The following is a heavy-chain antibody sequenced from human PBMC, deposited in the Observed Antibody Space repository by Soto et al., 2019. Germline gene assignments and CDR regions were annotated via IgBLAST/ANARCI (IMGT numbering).Heavy chain of an antibody. CDR2: IYYSGST. CDR3: ARGYYYDSSGYYFDY. D-gene: IGHD3-22*01. V-gene: IGHV4-59*08. J-gene: IGHJ4*02. CDR1: GGSISSYY. Sequence: PSETLSLTCTVSGGSISSYYWSWIRQPPWKGLEWIGYIYYSGSTNYNPSLKSRVTISVDTSKNQFSLKLSSVTAADTAVYYCARGYYYDSSGYYFDYWGQGTLVTVSS.